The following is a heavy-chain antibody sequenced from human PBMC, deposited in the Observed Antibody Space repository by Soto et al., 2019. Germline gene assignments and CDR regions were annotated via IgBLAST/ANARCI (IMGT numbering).Heavy chain of an antibody. Sequence: GGSLRLSCAASGFTFSSYAMHWVRQAPGKGLEWVAVISYDGSNKYYADPVKGRFTISRDNSKNTLYLQMNSLRAEDTAVYYCASYIWEPSTFWGQGTLVTVS. CDR1: GFTFSSYA. CDR3: ASYIWEPSTF. D-gene: IGHD1-26*01. V-gene: IGHV3-30-3*01. CDR2: ISYDGSNK. J-gene: IGHJ4*02.